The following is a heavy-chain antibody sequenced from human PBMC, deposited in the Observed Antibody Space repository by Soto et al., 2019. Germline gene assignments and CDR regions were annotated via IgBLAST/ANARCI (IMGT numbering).Heavy chain of an antibody. CDR1: GFTFSSYS. D-gene: IGHD3-10*01. J-gene: IGHJ4*02. CDR2: ISSSSSYI. Sequence: GGSLRLSXAASGFTFSSYSMNWVRQAPGKGLEWVSSISSSSSYIYYADSVKGRFTISRDNAKNSLYLQMNSLRAEDTAVYYCAREGYGSGSYYGHWGQGTLVTVSS. V-gene: IGHV3-21*01. CDR3: AREGYGSGSYYGH.